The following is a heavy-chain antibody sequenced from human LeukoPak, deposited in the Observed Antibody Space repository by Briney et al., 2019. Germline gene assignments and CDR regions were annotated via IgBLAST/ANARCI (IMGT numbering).Heavy chain of an antibody. V-gene: IGHV4-34*01. Sequence: PSETLSLTCAVYGGSFSGYYWSWIRQPPGKGLEWIGEINHSGSTSYNPSLKSRVTLSVDTSKNQFSLKLSSVTAADAAVYYCARTWGADQAYFDYWGQGTLVTVSS. J-gene: IGHJ4*02. CDR3: ARTWGADQAYFDY. D-gene: IGHD1-26*01. CDR2: INHSGST. CDR1: GGSFSGYY.